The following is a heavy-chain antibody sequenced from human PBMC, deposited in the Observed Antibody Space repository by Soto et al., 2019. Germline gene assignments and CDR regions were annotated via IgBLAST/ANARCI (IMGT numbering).Heavy chain of an antibody. D-gene: IGHD3-22*01. CDR2: TRNKPNSYTT. J-gene: IGHJ4*02. CDR1: GFPFSDHY. CDR3: ARSYYYDNSAYYLDY. Sequence: GGSLRLSCAASGFPFSDHYMDWVRQAPGKGLEWLGRTRNKPNSYTTEYAASVKGRFTISRDDSKNSLYLHMNSLKTEDTAMYYCARSYYYDNSAYYLDYWGQGALVTVSS. V-gene: IGHV3-72*01.